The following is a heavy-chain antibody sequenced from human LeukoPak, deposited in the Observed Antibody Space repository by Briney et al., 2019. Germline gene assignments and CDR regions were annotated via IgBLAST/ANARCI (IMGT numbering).Heavy chain of an antibody. Sequence: SVKVSCKASGGTFNNYAINWVRQAPGQGLEWMGGIIPIFGSSNYAQKFQGRVTITADESTTTAYMELRSLRSDDTAVYYCARGWTPAGGAFDIWGQGTMVTVSS. J-gene: IGHJ3*02. CDR3: ARGWTPAGGAFDI. CDR1: GGTFNNYA. V-gene: IGHV1-69*01. D-gene: IGHD2-2*01. CDR2: IIPIFGSS.